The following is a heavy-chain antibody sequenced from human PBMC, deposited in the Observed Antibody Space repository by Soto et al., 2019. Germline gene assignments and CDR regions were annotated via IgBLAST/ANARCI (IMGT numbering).Heavy chain of an antibody. Sequence: QVQLVQSGAEVKKPGASVKVSCQASGYTFTRYGFSWVRQAPGQRLELLGWISASNGNTYYAQKFQGRGTLTTDTSTSTAFMGLRGLTSDDTAVYYCAGEPPRGITVADFRASVVDYWCQGTLVTVSS. V-gene: IGHV1-18*04. D-gene: IGHD3-10*01. CDR1: GYTFTRYG. CDR2: ISASNGNT. J-gene: IGHJ4*02. CDR3: AGEPPRGITVADFRASVVDY.